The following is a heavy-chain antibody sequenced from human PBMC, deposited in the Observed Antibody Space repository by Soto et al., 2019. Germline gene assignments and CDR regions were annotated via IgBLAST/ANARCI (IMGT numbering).Heavy chain of an antibody. V-gene: IGHV4-39*01. CDR1: GGAINTNNYY. CDR3: ARLVGVSPVANV. CDR2: VFYDGTT. J-gene: IGHJ4*02. D-gene: IGHD2-2*01. Sequence: PSETLSLTCTVSGGAINTNNYYWGWVRQAPGKGLEWIGSVFYDGTTYYSPSLKSRVTISLATSRTQFSLKLNSVTAADTAVYYCARLVGVSPVANVWGQGTLVTVS.